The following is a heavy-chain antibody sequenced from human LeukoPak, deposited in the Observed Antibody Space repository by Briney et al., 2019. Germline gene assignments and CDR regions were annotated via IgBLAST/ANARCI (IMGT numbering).Heavy chain of an antibody. CDR2: IKNKVDGETT. CDR3: TTRGGLGY. V-gene: IGHV3-15*01. D-gene: IGHD2-15*01. Sequence: GGSLRLSCAGSGFIFSDAWIGWVRRAPGKGLEWVARIKNKVDGETTDYAAPVKGIFTISRDDSKNTAYLQMNSLKTEDTAVYYCTTRGGLGYWGQGTLVTVSS. CDR1: GFIFSDAW. J-gene: IGHJ4*02.